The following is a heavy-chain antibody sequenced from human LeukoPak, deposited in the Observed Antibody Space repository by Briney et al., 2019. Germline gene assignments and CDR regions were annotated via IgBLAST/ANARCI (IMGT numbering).Heavy chain of an antibody. V-gene: IGHV1-8*03. J-gene: IGHJ4*02. D-gene: IGHD1-1*01. CDR2: MNPNSGNT. CDR3: ARGSGLERTFDY. Sequence: ASVKVSCKASGYTFTSYDINWVRQATGQGLEWMGWMNPNSGNTGYAQKFQGRVTITRNTSISTAYMELSRLRSDDTAVYYCARGSGLERTFDYWGRGTLVTVSS. CDR1: GYTFTSYD.